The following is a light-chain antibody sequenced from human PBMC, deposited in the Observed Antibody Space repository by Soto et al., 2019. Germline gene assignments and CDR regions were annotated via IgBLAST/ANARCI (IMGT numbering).Light chain of an antibody. CDR3: SSYTSSSTLLV. CDR1: SCDVGGYNY. CDR2: EVS. V-gene: IGLV2-14*01. J-gene: IGLJ2*01. Sequence: QSALTQPASVSGSPGQSITISCTGTSCDVGGYNYVSWYQQHPGKAPKLMIYEVSNRPSGVSNRFSGSKSGNTASLTISGLQAEDEADYYCSSYTSSSTLLVFGGGTKVTVL.